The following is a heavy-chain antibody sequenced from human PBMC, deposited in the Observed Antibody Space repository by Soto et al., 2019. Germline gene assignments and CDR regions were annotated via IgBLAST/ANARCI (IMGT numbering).Heavy chain of an antibody. D-gene: IGHD2-2*01. Sequence: GXSVKVSCEASGYTFTSYGISWVRQAPGQGLEWMGWISAYNGNTNYSQKLQGRVTMTTDTSTSTAYMELRSLRSDDTAVYYCARAPYCSSTSCSGVYYYYYGMDVWGQGTTVTVSS. CDR2: ISAYNGNT. CDR3: ARAPYCSSTSCSGVYYYYYGMDV. V-gene: IGHV1-18*01. CDR1: GYTFTSYG. J-gene: IGHJ6*02.